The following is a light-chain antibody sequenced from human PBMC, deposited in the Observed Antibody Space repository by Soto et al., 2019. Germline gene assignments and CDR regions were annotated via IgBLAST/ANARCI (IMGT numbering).Light chain of an antibody. J-gene: IGKJ1*01. Sequence: DIQVTQSPSTLSAYVGDSVPIPCRASQSISRWLAWYQQKPGKAPKILISDASSLESGVPSRFSGGGSGTDFTLTISNTQSEDFAIYYCQQYQSLWTFGQGTKVDIK. V-gene: IGKV1-5*01. CDR1: QSISRW. CDR3: QQYQSLWT. CDR2: DAS.